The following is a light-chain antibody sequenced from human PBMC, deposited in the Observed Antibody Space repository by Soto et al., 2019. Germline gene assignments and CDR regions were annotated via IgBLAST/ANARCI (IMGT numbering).Light chain of an antibody. Sequence: QSVLTQPPSVSGAPGQGVTISCTGGSSNFGAGYDVHWYHQLPGTAPKLLIYGSVNRPSGVPDRFSGSKSGTSASLAITGLRAEDEGDYYCQSYDSSLSGVVFGGGTKVTVL. V-gene: IGLV1-40*01. CDR3: QSYDSSLSGVV. CDR2: GSV. J-gene: IGLJ2*01. CDR1: SSNFGAGYD.